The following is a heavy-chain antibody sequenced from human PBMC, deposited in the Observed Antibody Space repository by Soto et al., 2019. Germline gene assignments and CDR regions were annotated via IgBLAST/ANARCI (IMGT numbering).Heavy chain of an antibody. J-gene: IGHJ5*02. CDR1: GGAISSYY. CDR3: ARGLNSGWFDP. CDR2: IYYSGST. V-gene: IGHV4-59*01. Sequence: SETLSLTCSVSGGAISSYYWSWIRQPPGKGLEWIGYIYYSGSTNYNPSLKSRVTISVDTSKNQFSLKLSSVTAADTAVYYCARGLNSGWFDPWGQGTLVTVSS.